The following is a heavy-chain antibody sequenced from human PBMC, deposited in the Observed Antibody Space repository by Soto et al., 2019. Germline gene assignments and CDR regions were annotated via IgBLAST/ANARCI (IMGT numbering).Heavy chain of an antibody. J-gene: IGHJ4*02. CDR3: ARASDYYGSGRLD. CDR2: INAGDGNT. V-gene: IGHV1-3*01. CDR1: GYTFTSYA. D-gene: IGHD3-10*01. Sequence: ASVKVSCKASGYTFTSYAMHWVRQAPGQRLEWMGWINAGDGNTKYSQKFQGRVTMTTDTSTSTAYMELRSLRSDDTAVYYCARASDYYGSGRLDWGQGTLVTVSS.